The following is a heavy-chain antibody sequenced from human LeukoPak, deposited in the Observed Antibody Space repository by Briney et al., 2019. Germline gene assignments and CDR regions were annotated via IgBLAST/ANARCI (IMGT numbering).Heavy chain of an antibody. D-gene: IGHD3-3*01. CDR2: ISGSGGST. CDR1: GFTFSSYA. J-gene: IGHJ6*04. V-gene: IGHV3-23*01. Sequence: PGGSLRLSCAASGFTFSSYAVSWVRQAPGKGLEWVSAISGSGGSTYYADSVKGRFTISRDNSKNTLYLQMNSLRAEDTAVYYCAKDGSYYDFWDVWGKGTTVTVSS. CDR3: AKDGSYYDFWDV.